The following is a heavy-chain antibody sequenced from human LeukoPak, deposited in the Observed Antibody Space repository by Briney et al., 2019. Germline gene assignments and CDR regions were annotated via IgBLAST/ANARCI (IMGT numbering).Heavy chain of an antibody. V-gene: IGHV1-69*13. Sequence: SVRVSCKASGGTFSSYAISWVRQAPGEGVEWVGGIIPIFGTANYAQKFQGRATITADESASTAYMELSRLRSEDTAVYYCASGPWYHWNYELDYWGQGTLVTVSS. CDR2: IIPIFGTA. CDR1: GGTFSSYA. D-gene: IGHD1-7*01. J-gene: IGHJ4*02. CDR3: ASGPWYHWNYELDY.